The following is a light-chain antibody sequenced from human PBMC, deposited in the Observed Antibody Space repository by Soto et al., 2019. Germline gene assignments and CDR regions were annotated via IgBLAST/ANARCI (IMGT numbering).Light chain of an antibody. CDR2: AAS. J-gene: IGKJ2*01. Sequence: DIQMTQSPSSLSASVGDRVTITCRASQSISSYLNWYQQKPGKAPKLLMYAASSLQSGVPSRFSGSGYGTDFTLTISSLQPEDFATYYCQQSYSTPYTFGQGTKLEIK. CDR3: QQSYSTPYT. V-gene: IGKV1-39*01. CDR1: QSISSY.